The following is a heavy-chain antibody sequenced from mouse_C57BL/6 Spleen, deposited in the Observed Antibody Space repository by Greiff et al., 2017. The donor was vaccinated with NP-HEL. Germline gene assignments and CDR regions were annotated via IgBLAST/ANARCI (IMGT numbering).Heavy chain of an antibody. V-gene: IGHV1-69*01. CDR3: ARGVTGTAWFAY. CDR1: GYTFTSYW. D-gene: IGHD4-1*01. Sequence: QVQLQQPGAELVMPGASVKLSCKASGYTFTSYWMHWVKQRPGQGLEWIGEIDPSDSYTNYNQKFKGKSTLTVDKSSSTAYMQLSSLTSEDSAVYYCARGVTGTAWFAYWGQGTLVTVSA. CDR2: IDPSDSYT. J-gene: IGHJ3*01.